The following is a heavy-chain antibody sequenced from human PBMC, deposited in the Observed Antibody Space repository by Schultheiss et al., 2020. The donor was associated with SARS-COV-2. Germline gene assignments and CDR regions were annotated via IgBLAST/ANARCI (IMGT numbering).Heavy chain of an antibody. V-gene: IGHV4-30-2*02. CDR1: GGSISSGGYS. CDR3: ARVYDSSGYHHFDY. CDR2: IYHSGST. D-gene: IGHD3-22*01. Sequence: SETLSLTCAVSGGSISSGGYSWSWIRQPPGKGLEWIGYIYHSGSTYYNPSLKSRVTISVDTSKNQFSLKLSSVTAADTAVYYCARVYDSSGYHHFDYWGQGTLVTVSS. J-gene: IGHJ4*02.